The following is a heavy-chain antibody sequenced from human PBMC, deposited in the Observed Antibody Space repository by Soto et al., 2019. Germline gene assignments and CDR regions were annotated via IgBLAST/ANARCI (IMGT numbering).Heavy chain of an antibody. CDR1: GGTFSSYA. Sequence: QVQLVQSGAEVKKPGSSVKVSCKATGGTFSSYAISWVRQAPGQGLEWMGGIIPIFGTANYAQKFQGRVTITADESTSTAYMELSSLRSEDTDVYYCARDRFDSSSWYTNNWFDPWGQGTLVTVSS. CDR2: IIPIFGTA. V-gene: IGHV1-69*12. CDR3: ARDRFDSSSWYTNNWFDP. J-gene: IGHJ5*02. D-gene: IGHD6-13*01.